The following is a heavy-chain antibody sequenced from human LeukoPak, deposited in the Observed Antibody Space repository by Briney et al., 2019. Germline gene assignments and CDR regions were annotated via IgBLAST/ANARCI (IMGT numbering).Heavy chain of an antibody. CDR1: GFTFSSYS. CDR2: ISSSSSYI. CDR3: ARRASTSPYMDV. V-gene: IGHV3-21*01. D-gene: IGHD2-2*01. Sequence: PEGSLRLSCAASGFTFSSYSMNWVRQAPGKGLEWVSSISSSSSYIYYADSVKGRFTISRDNAKNSLYLQMNSLRAEDTAVYYCARRASTSPYMDVWGKGTTVTVSS. J-gene: IGHJ6*03.